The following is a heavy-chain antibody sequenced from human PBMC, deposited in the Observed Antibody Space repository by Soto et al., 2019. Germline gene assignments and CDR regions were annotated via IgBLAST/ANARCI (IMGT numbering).Heavy chain of an antibody. J-gene: IGHJ3*02. CDR3: AKDREAAVGPGAFDI. D-gene: IGHD6-13*01. CDR1: GFTFSSNT. V-gene: IGHV3-21*01. Sequence: EVQLVESGGGLVKPGGSLRLSCAASGFTFSSNTMNWVRQAPGKGLEWVSSISTTSRYIYYADSVKGRSTISRDNAKNSLYLQMNSLRAEDTAVYYCAKDREAAVGPGAFDIWGQGTMVTVSS. CDR2: ISTTSRYI.